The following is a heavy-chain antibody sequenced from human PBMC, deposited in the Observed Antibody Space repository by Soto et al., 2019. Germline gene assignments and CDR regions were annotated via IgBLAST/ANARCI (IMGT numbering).Heavy chain of an antibody. Sequence: GGPHRVSKTAVEFKIRNPGVNWIRKTTGKGLEWVGRIKSKTDGGTTDYAAPVKGRFTISRDDSKNTLYLQMNSLKTEDTAVYYCTTDDRYCSGGSCYSYYYYGMDVWGQGTTVTVSS. CDR3: TTDDRYCSGGSCYSYYYYGMDV. CDR1: EFKIRNPG. CDR2: IKSKTDGGTT. J-gene: IGHJ6*02. V-gene: IGHV3-15*07. D-gene: IGHD2-15*01.